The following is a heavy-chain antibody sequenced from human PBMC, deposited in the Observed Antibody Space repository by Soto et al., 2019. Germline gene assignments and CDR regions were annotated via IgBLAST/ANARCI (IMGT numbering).Heavy chain of an antibody. V-gene: IGHV1-69*01. CDR1: GGTFSSYA. D-gene: IGHD3-10*01. J-gene: IGHJ6*02. CDR3: ARERGSGSYYKVGYYYYGMDI. CDR2: TIPIFGTA. Sequence: QVQLVQSGAEVKKPASSVKVSCKASGGTFSSYAISWLRQAPGQGLEWMGGTIPIFGTASYAHKFQGRVTITAEESTSTAYMEVSSLRTEDTADYYCARERGSGSYYKVGYYYYGMDIWGQGTTVTVSS.